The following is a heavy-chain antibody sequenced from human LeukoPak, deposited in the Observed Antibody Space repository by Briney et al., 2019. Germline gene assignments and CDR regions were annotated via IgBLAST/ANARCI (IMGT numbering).Heavy chain of an antibody. J-gene: IGHJ4*02. D-gene: IGHD5-24*01. V-gene: IGHV3-30*04. CDR3: ARRRDGYNHELDY. CDR2: ISNDGMRK. Sequence: GGSLRLSCAASGFTFSRSAMHWVRQPPGKGLEWMAVISNDGMRKFHADSVKGRFTISRDNSKNTLYLQMDSLTTEDTALYYCARRRDGYNHELDYWGQGTLVTVSS. CDR1: GFTFSRSA.